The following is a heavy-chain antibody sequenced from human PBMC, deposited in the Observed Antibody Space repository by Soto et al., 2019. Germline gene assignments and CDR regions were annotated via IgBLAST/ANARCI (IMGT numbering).Heavy chain of an antibody. Sequence: GGSQRLSCAASGFTFSSYSMIWVRQAPGKGLEYISSISSSSSYIYYADSVKGRFTISRDNAKNSLYLQMNSLRAEDTALYYCAGSPGYYYDSSVYYEVLWGQGTLVTVSS. CDR2: ISSSSSYI. J-gene: IGHJ4*02. CDR1: GFTFSSYS. V-gene: IGHV3-21*01. CDR3: AGSPGYYYDSSVYYEVL. D-gene: IGHD3-22*01.